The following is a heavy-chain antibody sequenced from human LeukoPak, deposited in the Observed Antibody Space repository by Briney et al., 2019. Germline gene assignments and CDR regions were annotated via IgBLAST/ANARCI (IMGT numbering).Heavy chain of an antibody. CDR1: GCTFSSYA. J-gene: IGHJ4*02. CDR2: ITFSGGGT. CDR3: ARGRIAEVGQLGF. D-gene: IGHD6-13*01. V-gene: IGHV3-23*01. Sequence: GGSVRLSCAASGCTFSSYAMTWVRQAPGKGLEWVSSITFSGGGTYYAAPVKGQFSISKANSKSSLYLQMPSLRAEATALYYCARGRIAEVGQLGFWGQGTLVTVSS.